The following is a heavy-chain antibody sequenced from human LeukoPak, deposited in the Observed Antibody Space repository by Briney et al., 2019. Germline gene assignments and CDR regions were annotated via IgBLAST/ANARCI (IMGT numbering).Heavy chain of an antibody. CDR2: INHSGST. D-gene: IGHD5-18*01. J-gene: IGHJ4*02. CDR3: ARDLVDTVMSHLVLFDY. CDR1: GGSFSGYY. Sequence: SETLSLTCAVYGGSFSGYYWSWIRQPPGKGLEWIGEINHSGSTKYNPSLKSRVTISVDTSKNQFSLKLSSVTAADTAVYYCARDLVDTVMSHLVLFDYWGQGTLVTVSS. V-gene: IGHV4-34*01.